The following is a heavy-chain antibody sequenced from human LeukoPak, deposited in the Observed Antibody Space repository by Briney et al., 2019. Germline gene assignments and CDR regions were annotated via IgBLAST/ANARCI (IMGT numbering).Heavy chain of an antibody. D-gene: IGHD3-10*01. CDR2: ISSSSSYI. J-gene: IGHJ4*02. CDR1: GFTFSSYS. Sequence: PGGSLRLSCAASGFTFSSYSMNWVRQAPGKGLEWVSSISSSSSYIYYADSVKGRFTISRDNAKNSLYLQMNSLRAEDTAVYYCARDEGIYGSGDSHFDYWGQGTLVTVSS. CDR3: ARDEGIYGSGDSHFDY. V-gene: IGHV3-21*01.